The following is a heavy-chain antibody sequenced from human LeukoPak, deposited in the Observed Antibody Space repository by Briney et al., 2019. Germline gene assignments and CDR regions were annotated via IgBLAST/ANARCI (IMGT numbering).Heavy chain of an antibody. CDR1: GGSFSGYY. D-gene: IGHD5-12*01. CDR2: INHSGST. Sequence: SETLPLTCAVYGGSFSGYYWSWIRQPPGKGLEWIGEINHSGSTNYNPSLKSRVTISVDTSKNQFSLKLSSVTAADTAVYYCARVNGWLRRLFDYWGQGTLVTVSS. V-gene: IGHV4-34*01. CDR3: ARVNGWLRRLFDY. J-gene: IGHJ4*02.